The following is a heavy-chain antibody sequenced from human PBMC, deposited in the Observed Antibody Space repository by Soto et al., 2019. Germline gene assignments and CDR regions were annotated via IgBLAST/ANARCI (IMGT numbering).Heavy chain of an antibody. D-gene: IGHD2-2*01. J-gene: IGHJ4*02. V-gene: IGHV3-9*01. CDR3: AAISVVPAAEFDY. CDR1: GFTFDDYA. Sequence: EVQLVESGGGLVQPGRSLRLSCAASGFTFDDYAMHWVRQAPGKGLEWVSGISWNSGSIGYADSVKGRFTISRDNAKNSLYLQMNSLRAEDTALYYCAAISVVPAAEFDYWGQGTLVTVSS. CDR2: ISWNSGSI.